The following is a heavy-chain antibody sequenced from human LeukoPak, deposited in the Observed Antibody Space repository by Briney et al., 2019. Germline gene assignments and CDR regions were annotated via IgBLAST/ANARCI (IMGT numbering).Heavy chain of an antibody. CDR3: ARDPVLLWFGELLYPHWFDP. D-gene: IGHD3-10*01. Sequence: ASVKVSCKASGYTFTSYAMNWVRQAPGQGLEWMGWINTNTGNPTYAQGFTGRFVFSLDTSVSTAYLQISSLKAEDTAVYYCARDPVLLWFGELLYPHWFDPWGQGTLVTVSS. J-gene: IGHJ5*02. V-gene: IGHV7-4-1*02. CDR1: GYTFTSYA. CDR2: INTNTGNP.